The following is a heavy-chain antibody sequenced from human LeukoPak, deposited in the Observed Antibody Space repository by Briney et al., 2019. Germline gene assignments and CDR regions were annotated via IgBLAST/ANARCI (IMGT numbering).Heavy chain of an antibody. Sequence: ASVKASCKASGYTFTSYDINWVRQATGQGLEWMGWMNPNSGNTGYAQKFPGRVTMTRNTSISTAYMELSSLRSEDTAVYYCARGDYGSGSYYKSDYWGQGTLVTVSS. V-gene: IGHV1-8*01. CDR1: GYTFTSYD. CDR3: ARGDYGSGSYYKSDY. J-gene: IGHJ4*02. CDR2: MNPNSGNT. D-gene: IGHD3-10*01.